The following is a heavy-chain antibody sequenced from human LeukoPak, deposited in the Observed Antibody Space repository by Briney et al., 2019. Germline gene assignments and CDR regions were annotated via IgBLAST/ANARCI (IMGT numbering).Heavy chain of an antibody. Sequence: GGSLRLSCAASGFTFSSYWMSWVRQAPGKGLEWVANIKQDGSEKYYVDSGKGRFTISRDNAKNSLYLQMNSLRAEDTAVYYCARVPSPVASFAFDIWGQGTMVTVSS. V-gene: IGHV3-7*01. CDR2: IKQDGSEK. J-gene: IGHJ3*02. CDR3: ARVPSPVASFAFDI. D-gene: IGHD4-23*01. CDR1: GFTFSSYW.